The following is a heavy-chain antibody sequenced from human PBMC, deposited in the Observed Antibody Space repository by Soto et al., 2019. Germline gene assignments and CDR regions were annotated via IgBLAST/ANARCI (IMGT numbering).Heavy chain of an antibody. CDR1: GYTFTRSG. J-gene: IGHJ6*02. V-gene: IGHV1-18*01. CDR3: ARMGDVPYYYYGMDV. D-gene: IGHD3-16*01. Sequence: QVQLVQSGAEVKKPGASVKVSCKASGYTFTRSGISWVRQAPGQGLEWMGWINGYNGNTNYAQKFQGRITMTTDTHTSTAYTELRSLRADATAVYYGARMGDVPYYYYGMDVWGQGTTVIVSS. CDR2: INGYNGNT.